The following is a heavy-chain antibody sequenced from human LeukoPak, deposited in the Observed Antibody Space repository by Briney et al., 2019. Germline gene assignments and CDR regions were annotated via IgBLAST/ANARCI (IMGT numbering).Heavy chain of an antibody. CDR3: ARVLPRNWFDP. CDR2: IYTSGSN. J-gene: IGHJ5*02. V-gene: IGHV4-4*07. Sequence: SETLSLTCSVSGGSISSFYWSWMRQPAGKGLEWIGHIYTSGSNNNNPSLKSRVTMSVDTSKNQFSLKLSSVTAADTAVYFCARVLPRNWFDPWGQGTLVTVSS. CDR1: GGSISSFY.